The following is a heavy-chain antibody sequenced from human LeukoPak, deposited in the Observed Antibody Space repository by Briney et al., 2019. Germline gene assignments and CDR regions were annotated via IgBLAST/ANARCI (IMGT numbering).Heavy chain of an antibody. CDR1: GYIFTGHY. J-gene: IGHJ3*02. D-gene: IGHD5-24*01. V-gene: IGHV1-2*06. CDR2: INPKTGGT. Sequence: ASVKVSCKASGYIFTGHYMNWVRQVPGQGLEWMGRINPKTGGTNYVQNFQGRVTMTRDTSISTTYMELSRLRPDDTAVYYCARVGDGLNDAFDIWGQGTMVTVSS. CDR3: ARVGDGLNDAFDI.